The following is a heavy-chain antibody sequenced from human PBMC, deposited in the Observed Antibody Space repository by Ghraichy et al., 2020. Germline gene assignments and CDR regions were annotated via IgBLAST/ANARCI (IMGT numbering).Heavy chain of an antibody. Sequence: SETLSLTCAVYGGSFSGYYWSWIRQPPGKGLEWIGEINHRGGTDYNPSLKSRVTISMDTSKNQFSLKVSSVTAADTGVYYCALSGAGLSLDYYYGMDVWGQGTTVTVSS. CDR3: ALSGAGLSLDYYYGMDV. J-gene: IGHJ6*02. V-gene: IGHV4-34*01. CDR1: GGSFSGYY. D-gene: IGHD1-26*01. CDR2: INHRGGT.